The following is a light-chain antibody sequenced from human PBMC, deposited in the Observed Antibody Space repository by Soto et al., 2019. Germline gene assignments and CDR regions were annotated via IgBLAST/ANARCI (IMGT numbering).Light chain of an antibody. V-gene: IGLV2-8*01. CDR2: EVS. Sequence: QSVLTQPPSASGSPGQSVTISCTGTSSDVGGYNYVPWYQQHPGKAPKLMIYEVSKRPSGVPDRFSGSKSGNTASLTVSGLQAEDEADYYCSSYAGSNNLGVFGTGTKVT. CDR1: SSDVGGYNY. CDR3: SSYAGSNNLGV. J-gene: IGLJ1*01.